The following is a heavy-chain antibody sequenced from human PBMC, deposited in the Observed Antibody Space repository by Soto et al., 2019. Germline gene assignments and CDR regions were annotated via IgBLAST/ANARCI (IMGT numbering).Heavy chain of an antibody. D-gene: IGHD3-16*01. J-gene: IGHJ3*01. CDR2: IIPVFDKA. V-gene: IGHV1-69*01. CDR1: GGPFGSSA. CDR3: ARLRRDWGDAFDL. Sequence: QVQLVQSGADVKKPGSSVKVSCKTSGGPFGSSAISWVRQAPAQGLEWMGEIIPVFDKANYAQNFQGRLTITADEPTGTVFMQLSSLRSEDTALYFCARLRRDWGDAFDLWGLGTVVTVSS.